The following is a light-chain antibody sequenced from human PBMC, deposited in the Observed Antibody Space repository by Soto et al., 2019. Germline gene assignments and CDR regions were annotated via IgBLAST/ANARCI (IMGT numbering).Light chain of an antibody. J-gene: IGKJ4*01. V-gene: IGKV1-33*01. Sequence: DIQMTQSPSSLSASVGDRVTITCPASQDIKNYLNWYQQKSGKAPKLLIYDASDLETGVPSRFSGSGSGTDFTFTINSLQPEDIATYYCQQYDNLPLTVGGGTKVDI. CDR1: QDIKNY. CDR2: DAS. CDR3: QQYDNLPLT.